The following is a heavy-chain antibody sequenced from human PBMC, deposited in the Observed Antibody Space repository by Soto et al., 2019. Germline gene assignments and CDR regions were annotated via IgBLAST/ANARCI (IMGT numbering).Heavy chain of an antibody. CDR3: AKSGEPGVVAATSFDY. CDR1: GFTFDDYA. D-gene: IGHD2-15*01. Sequence: EVQLVESGGRLVQPSKSLRLSCAASGFTFDDYAMHWVRQVPGKGLEWVSGISANGGSIRYGDSVKGRFTISRDNAKNSLFLQMNSLSAEDTALYYCAKSGEPGVVAATSFDYWGQGTLVTVSS. CDR2: ISANGGSI. V-gene: IGHV3-9*01. J-gene: IGHJ4*02.